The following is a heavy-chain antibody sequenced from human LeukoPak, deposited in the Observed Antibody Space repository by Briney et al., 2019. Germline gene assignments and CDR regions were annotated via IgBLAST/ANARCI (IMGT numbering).Heavy chain of an antibody. CDR3: TRVGYIDEGIDY. J-gene: IGHJ4*02. V-gene: IGHV3-7*04. D-gene: IGHD5-24*01. Sequence: GGSLRLSCAASGFTFRDYTMNWVRQAPGKGLEWVANIKQDGSKKSYVDSVKGRFTISRDNAKNSLYLQMNSLRAEDTAIYYCTRVGYIDEGIDYWGQGTLVTVSS. CDR2: IKQDGSKK. CDR1: GFTFRDYT.